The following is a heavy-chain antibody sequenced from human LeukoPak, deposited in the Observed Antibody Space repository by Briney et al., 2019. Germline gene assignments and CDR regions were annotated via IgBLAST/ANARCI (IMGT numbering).Heavy chain of an antibody. J-gene: IGHJ4*02. CDR2: INPSGGST. CDR3: ARGVLARADIVVVPAAIGY. Sequence: GASVKVSCKASGYTFSNYAMNWVRQAPGQGLEWMGIINPSGGSTSYAQKFQGRVTMTRDTSTSTVYMELSGLRSEDTAVYYCARGVLARADIVVVPAAIGYWGQGTLVTVSS. V-gene: IGHV1-46*01. CDR1: GYTFSNYA. D-gene: IGHD2-2*02.